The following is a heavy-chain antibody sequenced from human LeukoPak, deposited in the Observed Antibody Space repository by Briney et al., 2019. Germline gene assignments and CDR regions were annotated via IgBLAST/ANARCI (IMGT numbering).Heavy chain of an antibody. CDR2: IYTSGST. CDR1: GGSVRSYY. D-gene: IGHD3-3*01. CDR3: AREMGYYDFWSGSGPIAFDI. V-gene: IGHV4-4*07. J-gene: IGHJ3*02. Sequence: SETLSLTCTVSGGSVRSYYWSWIRQPAGKGLEWIGRIYTSGSTNYSPSLKSRVTMSVDTSKNQFSLKLSSVTAADTAVYYCAREMGYYDFWSGSGPIAFDIWGQGTMVTVSS.